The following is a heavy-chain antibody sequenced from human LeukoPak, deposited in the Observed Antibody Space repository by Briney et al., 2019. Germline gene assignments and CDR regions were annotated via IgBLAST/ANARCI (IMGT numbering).Heavy chain of an antibody. J-gene: IGHJ6*03. V-gene: IGHV1-46*01. Sequence: GASVKVSCKASGYTFTNYYMHWVRQAPGQGLEWMGIIHPSGRDTTYAQKFQGRVTMTRDTSTSTVYMELSSLRSEDTAVYYCARDGGDYYYYMDVWGKGTTVTVSS. CDR3: ARDGGDYYYYMDV. CDR1: GYTFTNYY. D-gene: IGHD3-10*01. CDR2: IHPSGRDT.